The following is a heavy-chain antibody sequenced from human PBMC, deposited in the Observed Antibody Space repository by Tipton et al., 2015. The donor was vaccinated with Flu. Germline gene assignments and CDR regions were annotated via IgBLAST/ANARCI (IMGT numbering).Heavy chain of an antibody. J-gene: IGHJ3*02. D-gene: IGHD1-26*01. CDR2: IYTSGST. CDR1: GGSISSYY. V-gene: IGHV4-4*07. Sequence: TLSLTCTVSGGSISSYYWSWIRQPAGKGLEWIGRIYTSGSTNYNPSLKSRVTMSVDTSKNQFSLKLSSVTAADTDVYYCARSQGGGWELYQDAFDIWGQGTMVTVSS. CDR3: ARSQGGGWELYQDAFDI.